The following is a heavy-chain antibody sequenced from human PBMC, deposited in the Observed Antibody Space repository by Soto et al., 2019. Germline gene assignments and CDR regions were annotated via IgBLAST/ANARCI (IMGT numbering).Heavy chain of an antibody. CDR1: GFSVSSSH. D-gene: IGHD3-22*01. CDR2: IYSGGSS. J-gene: IGHJ4*02. Sequence: PGGSLRLSCAASGFSVSSSHMSWVRQAPGMGLEWVSVIYSGGSSYYAVSVKGRFTISVDKSISTAYLQWNSLKASDTAIYYCGRPDIPTRSSDYYPPFDHWGQGTLVTVSS. V-gene: IGHV3-53*01. CDR3: GRPDIPTRSSDYYPPFDH.